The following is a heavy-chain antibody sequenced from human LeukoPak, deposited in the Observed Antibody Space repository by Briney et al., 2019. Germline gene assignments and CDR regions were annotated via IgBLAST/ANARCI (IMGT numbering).Heavy chain of an antibody. D-gene: IGHD6-13*01. Sequence: PSQTLSLTCTVSGGSIRSGDYYWSWIRQPPGKGLEWIGYISYSGSTYYNPSLKSRVTISVDTSKNQFSLKLSSVTAADTAVYYCARIAAAGTEFDYWGQGTLVTVSS. CDR1: GGSIRSGDYY. CDR3: ARIAAAGTEFDY. CDR2: ISYSGST. J-gene: IGHJ4*02. V-gene: IGHV4-30-4*01.